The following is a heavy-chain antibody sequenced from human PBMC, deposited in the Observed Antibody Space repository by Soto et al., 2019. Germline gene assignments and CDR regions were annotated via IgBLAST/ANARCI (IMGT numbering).Heavy chain of an antibody. V-gene: IGHV3-74*01. CDR1: GFTLRSHR. J-gene: IGHJ5*02. Sequence: EVQLVESGGGLVQPGGSLRVSCAASGFTLRSHRIHWVRQAPGKGLEWVSRIDTDGGGTSYADSVKGRFTISTDNAKNTGYLHMNGLRAEDTAVYYCATVFDLWGQGTLVTVSS. CDR2: IDTDGGGT. CDR3: ATVFDL.